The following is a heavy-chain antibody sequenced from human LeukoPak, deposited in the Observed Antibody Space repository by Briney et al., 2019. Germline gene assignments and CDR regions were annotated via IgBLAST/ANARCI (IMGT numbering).Heavy chain of an antibody. D-gene: IGHD6-13*01. V-gene: IGHV3-21*01. J-gene: IGHJ4*02. CDR3: AREGGTYSSNLDYFDY. CDR2: ISSNGYYI. CDR1: GFSFSDYA. Sequence: GGSLRLSCAASGFSFSDYAMHWVRQAPGKGLEWVSSISSNGYYIYYADSVKGRFTISRDNAKNSLYLQMDSLRAEDTAMYYCAREGGTYSSNLDYFDYWGQGTLVTVSS.